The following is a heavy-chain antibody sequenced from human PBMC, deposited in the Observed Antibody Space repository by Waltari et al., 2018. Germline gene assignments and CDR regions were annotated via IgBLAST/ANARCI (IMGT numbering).Heavy chain of an antibody. J-gene: IGHJ4*02. D-gene: IGHD1-26*01. CDR3: AIGGGGYFYLNS. CDR1: GYTLTTYG. V-gene: IGHV1-18*01. CDR2: VSTNNVNT. Sequence: QVQLMQSGAEVKKPGASVKVSCKASGYTLTTYGTNWVRQAPGQGPEWMGWVSTNNVNTNYAQNFQGRVTMTTETSTNTAYLELRSLGSDDTAVYYCAIGGGGYFYLNSWGQGTLVTVSS.